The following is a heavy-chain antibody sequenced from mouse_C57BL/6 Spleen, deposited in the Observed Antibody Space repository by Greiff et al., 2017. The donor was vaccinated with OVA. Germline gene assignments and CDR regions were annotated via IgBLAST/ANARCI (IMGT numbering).Heavy chain of an antibody. Sequence: EVQLVESGGGLVKPGGSLKLSCAASGFTFSDYGMHWVRQAPEKGLEWVAYISSGSSTIYYADTVKGRFTISRDNAKNTLFLQMTSLRSEDTAMYYCAKSTVVAPMDYWGQGTSVTVSS. J-gene: IGHJ4*01. D-gene: IGHD1-1*01. CDR3: AKSTVVAPMDY. V-gene: IGHV5-17*01. CDR1: GFTFSDYG. CDR2: ISSGSSTI.